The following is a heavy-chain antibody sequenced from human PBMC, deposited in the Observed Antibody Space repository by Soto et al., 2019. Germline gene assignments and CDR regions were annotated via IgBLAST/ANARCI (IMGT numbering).Heavy chain of an antibody. CDR3: ARDFFLYDIAVVPAAEEDAFDI. CDR2: ISAYNGNT. D-gene: IGHD2-2*01. Sequence: QVQLVQSGAEVKKPGASVKVSCKASGYTFTSYGISWVRQAPGQGLEWMGWISAYNGNTNYAQKLQGRVTMTTDTSTSTAYMELRSLRSDDTAVYYCARDFFLYDIAVVPAAEEDAFDIWVQGTMVTVSS. J-gene: IGHJ3*02. CDR1: GYTFTSYG. V-gene: IGHV1-18*01.